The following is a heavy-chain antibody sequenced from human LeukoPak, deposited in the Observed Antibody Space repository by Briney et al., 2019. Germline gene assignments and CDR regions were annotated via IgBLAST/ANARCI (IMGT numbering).Heavy chain of an antibody. Sequence: PGGSLRLSCAASGFTFSTYWMSWVRQAPGKGLEWVANIKQDGSEKYYVDSVKGRFTISRDNAKNSLYLRMNSLRAEDTAVYYCARDTTRFEMTTVTTTFDLWGQGTLVTVSS. J-gene: IGHJ4*02. V-gene: IGHV3-7*01. CDR1: GFTFSTYW. D-gene: IGHD4-17*01. CDR3: ARDTTRFEMTTVTTTFDL. CDR2: IKQDGSEK.